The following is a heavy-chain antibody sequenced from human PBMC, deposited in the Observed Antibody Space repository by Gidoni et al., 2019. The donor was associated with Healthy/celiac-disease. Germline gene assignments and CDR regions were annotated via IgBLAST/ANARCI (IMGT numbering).Heavy chain of an antibody. CDR3: ERDTIVLMARGGGYFDY. V-gene: IGHV4-39*07. CDR1: GGSISSSSHY. CDR2: IYYSGST. D-gene: IGHD2-8*01. Sequence: QLQLQESGPGLVKPSETLSLTCTVSGGSISSSSHYWVWIRQPPGKGLEWIGSIYYSGSTYYNPSIKSRVTISVDTSKNQFSLKLSYVTAADTAVYYCERDTIVLMARGGGYFDYWGQGTLVTVSS. J-gene: IGHJ4*02.